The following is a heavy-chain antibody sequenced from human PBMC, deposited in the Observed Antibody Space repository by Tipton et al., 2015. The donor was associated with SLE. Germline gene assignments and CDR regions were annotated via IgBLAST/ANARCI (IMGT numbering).Heavy chain of an antibody. CDR1: GVSISDYY. V-gene: IGHV4-59*01. J-gene: IGHJ4*02. CDR3: ARGGSRGFDY. CDR2: IYNSGST. D-gene: IGHD3-10*01. Sequence: GLVKPSETLSLTCTVSGVSISDYYWSWIRQPPGRGLEWIGYIYNSGSTNYNPSLKSRVTISVDTSKNQFSLKLSSVTAADTAVYYCARGGSRGFDYWGQGTLVTVSS.